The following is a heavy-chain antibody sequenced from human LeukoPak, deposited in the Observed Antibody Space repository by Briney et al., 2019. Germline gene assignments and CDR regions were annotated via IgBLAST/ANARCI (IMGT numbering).Heavy chain of an antibody. CDR1: GYTFTSYG. Sequence: ASVKVSCKASGYTFTSYGISWVRQAPGQGLEWMGWISAYNGNTNYAQKLQGRVTMTTDTSTSTAYMELRSLRSDDTAVYYCARSISSSWSYYYYYGMDVWGQGTTVTVSS. V-gene: IGHV1-18*01. CDR2: ISAYNGNT. J-gene: IGHJ6*02. CDR3: ARSISSSWSYYYYYGMDV. D-gene: IGHD6-13*01.